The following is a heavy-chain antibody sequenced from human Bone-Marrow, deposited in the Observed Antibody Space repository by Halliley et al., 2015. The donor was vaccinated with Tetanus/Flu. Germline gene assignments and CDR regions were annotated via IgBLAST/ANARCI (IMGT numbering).Heavy chain of an antibody. J-gene: IGHJ4*02. CDR3: ARGATYYFDSSGYSFDY. V-gene: IGHV1-3*01. Sequence: WISGDNGNTKYSEKFQGRVTITWDTSASTAYMELSSLGSEDTAVFYCARGATYYFDSSGYSFDYWGQGTLVTVSS. CDR2: ISGDNGNT. D-gene: IGHD3-22*01.